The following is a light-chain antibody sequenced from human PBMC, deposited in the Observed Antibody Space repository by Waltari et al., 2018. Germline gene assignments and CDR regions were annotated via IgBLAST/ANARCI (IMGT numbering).Light chain of an antibody. J-gene: IGKJ3*01. CDR3: QQYDNFPFT. CDR2: YAS. CDR1: QGINNY. V-gene: IGKV1-33*01. Sequence: DIQMTQSPSSLSASVGDRVTTTCRASQGINNYLSWYQQKPGKAPKRLIYYASSLESGVPSRFSGSGSGTDYTLTISSLQPEDIATYYCQQYDNFPFTFGPGTKLDIK.